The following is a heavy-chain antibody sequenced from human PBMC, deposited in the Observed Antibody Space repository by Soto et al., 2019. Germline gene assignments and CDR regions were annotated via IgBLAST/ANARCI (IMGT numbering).Heavy chain of an antibody. Sequence: QVQLQESGPGLVKPSETLSLMCTVSGGSISSYYWSWIRQPPGKGLEWIGYVSYSGSTNYNPSLKSRVTISVDTSKNQFSLSLSSVTAADTAVYYCVRVSGGSYYYYLDVWGKGTTVTVSS. CDR2: VSYSGST. CDR3: VRVSGGSYYYYLDV. CDR1: GGSISSYY. D-gene: IGHD2-15*01. V-gene: IGHV4-59*01. J-gene: IGHJ6*03.